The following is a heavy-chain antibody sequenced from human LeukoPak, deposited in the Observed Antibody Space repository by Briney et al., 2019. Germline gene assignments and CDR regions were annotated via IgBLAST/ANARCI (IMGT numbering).Heavy chain of an antibody. J-gene: IGHJ4*02. CDR2: IYTSGST. D-gene: IGHD1-26*01. Sequence: SETLSLTCTVSGGSISSGSYYWSWIRQPAGKGLEWIGRIYTSGSTNYNPSLKSRVTISVDTSKNQFSLKLSSVTAADTAVYYCARGGRGAPTDYWGQGTLVTVSS. CDR1: GGSISSGSYY. CDR3: ARGGRGAPTDY. V-gene: IGHV4-61*02.